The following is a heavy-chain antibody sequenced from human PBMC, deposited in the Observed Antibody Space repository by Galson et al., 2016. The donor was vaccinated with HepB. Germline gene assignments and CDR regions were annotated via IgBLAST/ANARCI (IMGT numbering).Heavy chain of an antibody. J-gene: IGHJ4*02. V-gene: IGHV4-61*01. CDR1: GDSVRSGNYY. Sequence: SETLSLTCTVSGDSVRSGNYYWSWIRQPPGKGLEWIGNVYHSGTTSYNPSLESRLTMSRDTSNNQFPLKLTSVTPAATAVYYCAPGEAPPGLFDSWGQGTLVTVSS. CDR3: APGEAPPGLFDS. CDR2: VYHSGTT. D-gene: IGHD7-27*01.